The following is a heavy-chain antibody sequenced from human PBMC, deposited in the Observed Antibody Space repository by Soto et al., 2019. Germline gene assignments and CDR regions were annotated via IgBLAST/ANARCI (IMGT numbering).Heavy chain of an antibody. Sequence: SETRSLTCTVSGGSISSSSYYWGWIRQPPGKGLEWIGSIYYSGRTYYNPSLKSRVTISVHTSKNQFSLKLSSVTAAATAVYYCARHGRYQLLTAWWFDPWGQGTLVTVSS. CDR3: ARHGRYQLLTAWWFDP. CDR2: IYYSGRT. V-gene: IGHV4-39*01. J-gene: IGHJ5*02. D-gene: IGHD2-2*01. CDR1: GGSISSSSYY.